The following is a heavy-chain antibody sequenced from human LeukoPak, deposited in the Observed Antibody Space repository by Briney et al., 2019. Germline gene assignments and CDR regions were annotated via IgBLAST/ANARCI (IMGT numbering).Heavy chain of an antibody. Sequence: GGSLRLSCAVSGFTFSNFWMSWVRQAPGRGLEWVANIHPEGNEKYHVESVKGRFTISRDNAKNLLFLQMNGLRVEDTAVYYCARGDDFSGDHWGEGTLVTVSS. CDR3: ARGDDFSGDH. D-gene: IGHD1-1*01. V-gene: IGHV3-7*04. J-gene: IGHJ4*02. CDR1: GFTFSNFW. CDR2: IHPEGNEK.